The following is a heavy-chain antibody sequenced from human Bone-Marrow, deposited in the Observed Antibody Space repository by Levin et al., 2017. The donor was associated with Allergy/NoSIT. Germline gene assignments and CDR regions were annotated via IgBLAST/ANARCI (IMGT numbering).Heavy chain of an antibody. CDR2: ILAVFDTT. J-gene: IGHJ1*01. D-gene: IGHD3-10*01. CDR3: ARDASYYPRYFHH. Sequence: SVKASCKASGGIFNKFGISWVRQAPGQGLEWMGGILAVFDTTNYAQKFQGRVTITADKSTNTVFLEVISLRSDDTAIYFCARDASYYPRYFHHWGPGTLVTVSS. V-gene: IGHV1-69*06. CDR1: GGIFNKFG.